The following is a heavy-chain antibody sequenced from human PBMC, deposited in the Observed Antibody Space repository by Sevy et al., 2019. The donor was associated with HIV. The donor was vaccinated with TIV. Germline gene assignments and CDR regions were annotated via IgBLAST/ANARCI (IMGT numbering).Heavy chain of an antibody. J-gene: IGHJ3*02. CDR2: ISSSSSTI. CDR1: GFTFSSYS. D-gene: IGHD2-2*01. CDR3: ARAVYCSSTSCYAGTFDI. V-gene: IGHV3-48*01. Sequence: GGSLRLSCAASGFTFSSYSMNWVRQAPGKGLEWVSYISSSSSTIYYADSVKGRFTISRDNAKNSLYLQMNSLRAEDTAVYYCARAVYCSSTSCYAGTFDIWGQGTMVTVSS.